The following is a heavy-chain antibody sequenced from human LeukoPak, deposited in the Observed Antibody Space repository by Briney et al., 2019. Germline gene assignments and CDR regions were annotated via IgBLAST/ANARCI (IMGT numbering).Heavy chain of an antibody. CDR2: INSDGGST. D-gene: IGHD3-3*01. V-gene: IGHV3-74*01. J-gene: IGHJ4*02. Sequence: PGGSLRLSCAASGFTFSSYWMHWVRQAPGKGLVWVSRINSDGGSTSYADSVKGRFTISRDNAKNALYLQMNSLRAEDTAVYYCARGVNDFWSGSDFDYWGQGTLVTVSS. CDR3: ARGVNDFWSGSDFDY. CDR1: GFTFSSYW.